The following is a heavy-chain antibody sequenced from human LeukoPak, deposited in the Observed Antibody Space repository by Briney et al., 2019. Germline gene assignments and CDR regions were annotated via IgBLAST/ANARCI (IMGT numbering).Heavy chain of an antibody. J-gene: IGHJ6*02. CDR2: ISSSSSTK. V-gene: IGHV3-48*01. D-gene: IGHD3-10*01. Sequence: GGSLRLSCAASGFTFSSYSMNWVRQAPGKGLEWVSYISSSSSTKYYADSVKGRFTSSRDNAKNSLYLQMNSLRAEDTAVYYCARENSDGLLWFGESSYGMDVWGQGTTVTVSS. CDR1: GFTFSSYS. CDR3: ARENSDGLLWFGESSYGMDV.